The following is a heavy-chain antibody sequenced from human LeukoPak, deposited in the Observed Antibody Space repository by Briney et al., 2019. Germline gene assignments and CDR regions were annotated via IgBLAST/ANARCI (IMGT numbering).Heavy chain of an antibody. V-gene: IGHV4-59*08. J-gene: IGHJ6*03. CDR2: IYYTGST. Sequence: PSETLSLICTVSGGSISSYYWSWIRQPPGKGLEWIGYIYYTGSTNYNPSLKSRVTISLDTSKNQFSLKLSSVTAADTAMYYCARLPLFHYMDVWGKGTTVTVSS. CDR3: ARLPLFHYMDV. D-gene: IGHD2-21*01. CDR1: GGSISSYY.